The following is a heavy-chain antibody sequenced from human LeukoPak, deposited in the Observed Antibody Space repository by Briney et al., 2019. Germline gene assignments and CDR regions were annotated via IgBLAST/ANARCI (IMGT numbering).Heavy chain of an antibody. V-gene: IGHV3-7*01. CDR3: ATQVREEGELLNRHFDY. CDR2: IKQDGSEK. Sequence: PGGSLRLSCAASGFTFSSYAMSWVRQAPGKGLEWVANIKQDGSEKYYVDSVKGRFTISRDNAKNSLYLQMNSLRAEDTAVYYCATQVREEGELLNRHFDYWGQGTLVTVSS. D-gene: IGHD1-26*01. J-gene: IGHJ4*02. CDR1: GFTFSSYA.